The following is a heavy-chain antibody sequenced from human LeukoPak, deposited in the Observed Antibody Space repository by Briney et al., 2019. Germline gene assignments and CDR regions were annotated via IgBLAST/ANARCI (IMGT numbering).Heavy chain of an antibody. Sequence: ASVKVSCKASGYTFTTYAMHWVRQAPGQRLEWMGWINAGNGNTKYSQKFQGRVTITRDTSASTAYMELSSLRSEDTAVYYCARIITMVSSGGLGYWGQGTLVTVSS. CDR1: GYTFTTYA. V-gene: IGHV1-3*01. D-gene: IGHD3-10*01. J-gene: IGHJ4*02. CDR3: ARIITMVSSGGLGY. CDR2: INAGNGNT.